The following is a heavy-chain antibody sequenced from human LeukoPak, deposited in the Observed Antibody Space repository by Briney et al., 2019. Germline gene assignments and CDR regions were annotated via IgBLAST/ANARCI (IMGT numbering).Heavy chain of an antibody. J-gene: IGHJ4*02. Sequence: GGSLRLSCAASGFTLSSYAMSWVRQAPGKGLEWVSAISGSGGSTYYADSAKGRFTISRDNSKNTLYLQMNSLRAEDTAVYYCANGDDVTTFDYWGQGTLVTVSS. CDR3: ANGDDVTTFDY. CDR2: ISGSGGST. CDR1: GFTLSSYA. V-gene: IGHV3-23*01. D-gene: IGHD4-17*01.